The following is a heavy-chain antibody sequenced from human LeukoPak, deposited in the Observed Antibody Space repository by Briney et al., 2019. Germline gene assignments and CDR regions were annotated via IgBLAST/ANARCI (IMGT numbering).Heavy chain of an antibody. Sequence: GASVKVSCKASGGTFSSYAISWVRQAPGQGLEWMGRIIPILGIANYAQKFQGRVTITADKSTSTAYMELSSLRSEDTAVYYCARVLPNYGSGSSWGQGTLVTVSS. CDR2: IIPILGIA. J-gene: IGHJ5*02. V-gene: IGHV1-69*04. D-gene: IGHD3-10*01. CDR3: ARVLPNYGSGSS. CDR1: GGTFSSYA.